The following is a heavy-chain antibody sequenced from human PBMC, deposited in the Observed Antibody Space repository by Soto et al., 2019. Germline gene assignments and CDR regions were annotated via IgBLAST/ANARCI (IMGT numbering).Heavy chain of an antibody. D-gene: IGHD2-2*01. CDR3: ASIVVVPAAMTHAFDI. J-gene: IGHJ3*02. V-gene: IGHV1-18*01. CDR1: GYTFTSYG. Sequence: QVQLVQSGAEVKKPGASVKVSCKASGYTFTSYGISWVRQAPGQGLEWMGWISAYNGNTNYAQKLQGRVTMTTDTSTSTAYMELRSLRSDDTAMYYCASIVVVPAAMTHAFDIWGQGTMVTVSS. CDR2: ISAYNGNT.